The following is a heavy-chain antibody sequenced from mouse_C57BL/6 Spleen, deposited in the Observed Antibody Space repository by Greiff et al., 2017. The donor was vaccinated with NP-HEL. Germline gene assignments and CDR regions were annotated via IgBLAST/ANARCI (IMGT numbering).Heavy chain of an antibody. CDR3: GRMGGSSPRYAMDY. D-gene: IGHD1-1*01. CDR2: IDPSDSYT. CDR1: GYTFTSYW. Sequence: VQLQQPGAELVKPGASVKLSCKASGYTFTSYWMQWVKQRPGQGLEWIGEIDPSDSYTNYNQKFKGKATLTVDTSSSTAYMQLSSLTSEDSAVYYCGRMGGSSPRYAMDYWGQGTSVTVSS. J-gene: IGHJ4*01. V-gene: IGHV1-50*01.